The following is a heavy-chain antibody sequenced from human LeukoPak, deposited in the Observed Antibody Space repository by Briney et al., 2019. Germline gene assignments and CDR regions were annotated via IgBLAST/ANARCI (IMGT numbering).Heavy chain of an antibody. V-gene: IGHV3-23*01. CDR2: ISGSGGST. D-gene: IGHD3-10*01. Sequence: GGSLRLSCAASGFTFSSYAMSWVRQAPGKGLEWVSAISGSGGSTYYADSVKGRFTISRDNAKNSLYLQMNSLRAEDTAVYYCASLTMVRGVINPWGQGTLVTVSS. CDR1: GFTFSSYA. CDR3: ASLTMVRGVINP. J-gene: IGHJ5*02.